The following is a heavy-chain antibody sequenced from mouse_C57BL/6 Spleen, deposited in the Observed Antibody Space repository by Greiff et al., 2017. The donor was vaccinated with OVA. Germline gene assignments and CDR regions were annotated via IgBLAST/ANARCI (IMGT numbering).Heavy chain of an antibody. D-gene: IGHD5-1*01. V-gene: IGHV3-6*01. Sequence: EVKLMESGPGLVKPSQSLSLTCSVTGYSITSGYYWNWIRQFPGNKLEWMGYISYDGSNNYNPSLKNRISITRDTSKNQFFLKLNSVTTEDTATYYCARRGLGSTPTAPDWYFDVWGTGTTVTVSS. CDR1: GYSITSGYY. CDR2: ISYDGSN. CDR3: ARRGLGSTPTAPDWYFDV. J-gene: IGHJ1*03.